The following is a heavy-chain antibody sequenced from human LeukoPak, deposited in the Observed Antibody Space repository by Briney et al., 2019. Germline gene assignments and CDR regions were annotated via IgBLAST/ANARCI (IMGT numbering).Heavy chain of an antibody. CDR2: ISSSGSTI. D-gene: IGHD3-22*01. Sequence: GRSLRLSCAASGFTFSDYYMSWIPQAPGKGLEWVSYISSSGSTIYYADSVQGRFTISRDNAKNSLYLQMNSLRAEDTVVYYCARDSWDSSGYGFDYWGQGTLVTVSS. CDR3: ARDSWDSSGYGFDY. J-gene: IGHJ4*02. V-gene: IGHV3-11*04. CDR1: GFTFSDYY.